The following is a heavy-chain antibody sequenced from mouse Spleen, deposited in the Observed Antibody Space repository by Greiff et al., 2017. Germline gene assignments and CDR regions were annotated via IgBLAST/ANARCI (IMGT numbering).Heavy chain of an antibody. V-gene: IGHV1-9*01. CDR3: ARGPYYGSSPAWFAY. Sequence: VHLVESGAELVKPGASVKISCKATGYTFSSYWIEWVKQRPGHGLEWIGEILPGSGSTNYNEKFKGKATFTADTSSNTAYMQLSSLTSEDSAVYYCARGPYYGSSPAWFAYWGQGTLVTVSA. CDR1: GYTFSSYW. CDR2: ILPGSGST. J-gene: IGHJ3*01. D-gene: IGHD1-1*01.